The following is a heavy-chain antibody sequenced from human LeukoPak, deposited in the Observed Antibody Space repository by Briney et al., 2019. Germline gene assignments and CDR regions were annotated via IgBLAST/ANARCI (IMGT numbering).Heavy chain of an antibody. V-gene: IGHV3-23*01. D-gene: IGHD5-12*01. Sequence: SGGSLRLSCATSGFTFGTYAMSWVRQGPGKGLEWVARISNAAGTTNYADSVRGRFTISRDNSQNTLYLQMSSPRVEDTAEYYCAKDGLRGYDFDSWGQGTLVIVSS. J-gene: IGHJ5*01. CDR3: AKDGLRGYDFDS. CDR2: ISNAAGTT. CDR1: GFTFGTYA.